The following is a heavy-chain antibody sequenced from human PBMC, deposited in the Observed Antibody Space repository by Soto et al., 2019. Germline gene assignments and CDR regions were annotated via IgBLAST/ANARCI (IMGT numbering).Heavy chain of an antibody. CDR3: ARSGDNFNVHDY. D-gene: IGHD1-1*01. Sequence: PGGSLRLSCAASGFTFSDYYMSWVRQAPGRGLEWISYSSNSGTFARYATSVKGRFSISRDNANNSLYLEMNSLRVEDTAVYYCARSGDNFNVHDYWGQGXPVTVYS. CDR1: GFTFSDYY. V-gene: IGHV3-11*06. CDR2: SSNSGTFA. J-gene: IGHJ4*02.